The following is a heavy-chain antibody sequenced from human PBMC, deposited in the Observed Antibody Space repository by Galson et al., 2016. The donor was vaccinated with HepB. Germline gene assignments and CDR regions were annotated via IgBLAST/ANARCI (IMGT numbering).Heavy chain of an antibody. D-gene: IGHD6-6*01. CDR2: IYSGGGS. V-gene: IGHV3-53*01. J-gene: IGHJ6*02. CDR3: ARARDNTREYHSLDV. Sequence: SLRLSCAASGFSVTTTYMNWVRRAPGKGLDWVSIIYSGGGSFYADAVKGRFTVSRDDSQVYLQMNSLRAEDTAIYYCARARDNTREYHSLDVWGQGTTVTVAS. CDR1: GFSVTTTY.